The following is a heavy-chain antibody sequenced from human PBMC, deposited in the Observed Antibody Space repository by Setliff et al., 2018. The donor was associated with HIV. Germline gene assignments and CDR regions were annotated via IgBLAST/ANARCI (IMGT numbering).Heavy chain of an antibody. CDR2: IHYSGST. CDR1: GGSISSHY. CDR3: ARDSPNANFGVVISDV. D-gene: IGHD3-3*01. J-gene: IGHJ6*02. Sequence: SETLSLTCTVSGGSISSHYWSWIRQPPGKGLEWIGYIHYSGSTNYNPSLKSRVTISVDTSKNHFSLNLSSVTAADTAVYYCARDSPNANFGVVISDVWGQGTTVTVSS. V-gene: IGHV4-59*11.